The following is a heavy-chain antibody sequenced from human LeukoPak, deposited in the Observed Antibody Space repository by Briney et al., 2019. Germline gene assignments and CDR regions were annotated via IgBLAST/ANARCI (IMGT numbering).Heavy chain of an antibody. D-gene: IGHD3-3*01. Sequence: SVKVPCKASGGTYSSYAISWVRQAPGQGLEWMGGIIPIFGTANYAQKFQGRVTITADESTSTAYMELSSLRSEDTAVYYCARHFDFWSAYYGMDVWGQGTTVTVSS. CDR3: ARHFDFWSAYYGMDV. J-gene: IGHJ6*02. V-gene: IGHV1-69*13. CDR2: IIPIFGTA. CDR1: GGTYSSYA.